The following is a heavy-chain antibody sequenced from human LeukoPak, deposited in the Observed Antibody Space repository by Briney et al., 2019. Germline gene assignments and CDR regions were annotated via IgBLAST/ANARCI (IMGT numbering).Heavy chain of an antibody. CDR2: MNPNSGNT. Sequence: GPVKVSCKASGYSFTSYDINWVRQATGQGPEWMGWMNPNSGNTGYAQKFQGRVTMTRNTSISTAYMELSSLGSEDTAVYYCARNSVTTRYFDYWGQGILVTVSS. CDR1: GYSFTSYD. V-gene: IGHV1-8*01. J-gene: IGHJ4*02. CDR3: ARNSVTTRYFDY. D-gene: IGHD4-17*01.